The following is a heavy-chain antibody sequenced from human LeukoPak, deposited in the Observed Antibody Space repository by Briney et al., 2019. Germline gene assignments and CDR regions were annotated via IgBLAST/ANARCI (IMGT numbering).Heavy chain of an antibody. J-gene: IGHJ4*02. CDR2: LVYDERN. D-gene: IGHD2-21*01. Sequence: GGSLRLSCAASGFPFSSYGMHWVRQAPGKGLEWVARLVYDERNDYANSVKGRFTISRDNSKNTLYLQMDNPRVGDTAVYYCARDLSAAYDFWGQGILVTVSS. CDR1: GFPFSSYG. V-gene: IGHV3-33*01. CDR3: ARDLSAAYDF.